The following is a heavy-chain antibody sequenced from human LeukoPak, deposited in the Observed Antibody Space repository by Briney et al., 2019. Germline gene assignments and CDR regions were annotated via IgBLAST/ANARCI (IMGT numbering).Heavy chain of an antibody. CDR1: GFIFSSKW. CDR3: AKAAYYYDSIEGGFDY. CDR2: ISGSGGST. J-gene: IGHJ4*02. Sequence: GGSLRLSCAASGFIFSSKWIHWVRQAPGKGLEWVSAISGSGGSTYYADSVKGRFTISRDNSKNTLYLQMNSLRAEDTAVYYCAKAAYYYDSIEGGFDYWGQGTLVTVSS. D-gene: IGHD3-22*01. V-gene: IGHV3-23*01.